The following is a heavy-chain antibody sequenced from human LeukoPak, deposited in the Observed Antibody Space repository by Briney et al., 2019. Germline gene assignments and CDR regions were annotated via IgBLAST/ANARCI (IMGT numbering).Heavy chain of an antibody. Sequence: PGGSLRLSCAASGFTFNMYGMHWVRQAPGKGLEWVAGISNDGSTKDYADSVKGRFTISRDSSKKSMFLQMYSLRAEDTAVYYCAKAAYCTSTSCHFSGYAQRPLDSWGQGTLVTVSS. V-gene: IGHV3-30*18. D-gene: IGHD2-2*01. CDR1: GFTFNMYG. J-gene: IGHJ4*02. CDR3: AKAAYCTSTSCHFSGYAQRPLDS. CDR2: ISNDGSTK.